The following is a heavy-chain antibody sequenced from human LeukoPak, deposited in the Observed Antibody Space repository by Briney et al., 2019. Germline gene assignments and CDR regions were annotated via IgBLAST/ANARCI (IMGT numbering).Heavy chain of an antibody. D-gene: IGHD6-13*01. CDR1: GFTFSNYD. CDR3: ASSPAYSSSWYAIDN. J-gene: IGHJ4*02. Sequence: GGSLRLSCAASGFTFSNYDMHWVRQAAGKGLEWVSGIGTAGDTYYPGSVKGRFTISRENAKNSLYLHMNSLSAGDTAVYYCASSPAYSSSWYAIDNWGQGTLATVSS. CDR2: IGTAGDT. V-gene: IGHV3-13*01.